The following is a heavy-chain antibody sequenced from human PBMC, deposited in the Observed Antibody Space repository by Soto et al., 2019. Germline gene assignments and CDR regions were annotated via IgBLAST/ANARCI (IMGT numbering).Heavy chain of an antibody. CDR1: GYTFTSYG. CDR3: ARDHYDFWSATITRGYFDY. CDR2: ISAYNGNT. Sequence: GASVKVSCKASGYTFTSYGISWVRQAPGQGLEWMGWISAYNGNTNYAQKLQGRVTMTTDTSTSTAYMELRSLRSDDTAVYYCARDHYDFWSATITRGYFDYWGQGTLVTVS. D-gene: IGHD3-3*01. J-gene: IGHJ4*02. V-gene: IGHV1-18*04.